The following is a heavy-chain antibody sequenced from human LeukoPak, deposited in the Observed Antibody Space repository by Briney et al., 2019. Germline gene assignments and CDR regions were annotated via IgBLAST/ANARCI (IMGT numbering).Heavy chain of an antibody. CDR3: AKDRGHSYAPEPREPFYYYMDV. CDR2: ISSSSSTI. V-gene: IGHV3-48*04. D-gene: IGHD5-18*01. J-gene: IGHJ6*03. Sequence: PGGSLRLSCSASGFTFSSYSMNWVRQAPGKGLEWVSYISSSSSTIYYADSVKGRFTISRDNAKNSLYLQMNSLRAEDTAVYYCAKDRGHSYAPEPREPFYYYMDVWGKGTTVTVSS. CDR1: GFTFSSYS.